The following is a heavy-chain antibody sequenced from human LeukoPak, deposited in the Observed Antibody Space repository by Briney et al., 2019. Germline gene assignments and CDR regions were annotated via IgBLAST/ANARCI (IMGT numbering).Heavy chain of an antibody. CDR1: GFTVSNNY. Sequence: GGSLRLSCAASGFTVSNNYMSWVRQAPGKGLEWVGRIKSKTDGGTTDYAAPVKGRFTISRDDSKNTLYLQMNSLKTEDTAVYYCTTILLWFGELFEDFDYWGQGTLVTVSS. J-gene: IGHJ4*02. CDR2: IKSKTDGGTT. CDR3: TTILLWFGELFEDFDY. V-gene: IGHV3-15*01. D-gene: IGHD3-10*01.